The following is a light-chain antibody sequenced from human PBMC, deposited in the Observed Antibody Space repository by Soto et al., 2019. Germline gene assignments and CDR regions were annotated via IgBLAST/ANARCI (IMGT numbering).Light chain of an antibody. Sequence: EIVLTQSPGTLSLSPGERATLSCRASQSVSSSYLAWYQQKPGQAPRLLIYGASSRATGIPDMFSGSWSGTDFTLTISRLQPEDFAVYYCLQYGSSLFAFGPGTKVDIK. CDR1: QSVSSSY. CDR2: GAS. J-gene: IGKJ3*01. V-gene: IGKV3-20*01. CDR3: LQYGSSLFA.